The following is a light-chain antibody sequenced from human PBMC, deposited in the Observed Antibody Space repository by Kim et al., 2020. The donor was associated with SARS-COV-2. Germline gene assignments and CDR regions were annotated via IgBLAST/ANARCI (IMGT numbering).Light chain of an antibody. V-gene: IGKV2-24*01. CDR1: QSLVHSDGNTY. CDR3: MQATQFPLT. CDR2: KIS. J-gene: IGKJ4*01. Sequence: DIVMTQTPLSSPVTLGQPASISCRSSQSLVHSDGNTYLSWLQQRPGQPPRLLIYKISNRFSGVPDRFSGWGRDRFHTEISRVEAEDVGVYYCMQATQFPLTFGGGTKVDIK.